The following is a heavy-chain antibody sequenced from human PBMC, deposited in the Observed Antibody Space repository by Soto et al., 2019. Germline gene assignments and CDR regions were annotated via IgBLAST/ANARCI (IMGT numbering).Heavy chain of an antibody. CDR1: GFTFSSYA. CDR3: AKDGQQLVEPHFDY. V-gene: IGHV3-23*01. J-gene: IGHJ4*02. D-gene: IGHD6-13*01. CDR2: ISGSGGST. Sequence: GGSLRLSCAASGFTFSSYAMSWVRQAPGKGLEWVSAISGSGGSTYYADSVKGRFTISRDNSKNTLYLQMNSLRAEDTAVYYCAKDGQQLVEPHFDYWGQGTLSPSPQ.